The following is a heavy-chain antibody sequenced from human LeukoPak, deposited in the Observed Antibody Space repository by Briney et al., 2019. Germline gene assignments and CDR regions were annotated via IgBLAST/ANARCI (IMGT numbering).Heavy chain of an antibody. CDR1: GFAFSSYD. Sequence: GGSLRLSCAVSGFAFSSYDTNWVRQAPGKGLEWVSYIRSSGSIIYYADTVKGRFTISRDNAQNSLHLQMNSLRDEDTAVYYCARLGERTTMIRGVIVEAFDIWGQGTMVTVSS. D-gene: IGHD3-10*01. V-gene: IGHV3-48*03. J-gene: IGHJ3*02. CDR3: ARLGERTTMIRGVIVEAFDI. CDR2: IRSSGSII.